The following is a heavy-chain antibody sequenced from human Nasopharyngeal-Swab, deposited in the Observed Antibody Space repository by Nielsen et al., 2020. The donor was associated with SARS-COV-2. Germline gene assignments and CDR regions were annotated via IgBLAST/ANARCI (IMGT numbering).Heavy chain of an antibody. CDR2: IKQDGSEK. J-gene: IGHJ4*02. CDR3: ARESGVSSTSPFDC. CDR1: QFAFGNYW. V-gene: IGHV3-7*01. Sequence: GESLKISCVVSQFAFGNYWMSWVRQAPGKGPEWVANIKQDGSEKYYVDSVKGRFTISRDISKNTLYLQMNSLRAEDTAVYYCARESGVSSTSPFDCWGRGTLVTVSS. D-gene: IGHD2-2*01.